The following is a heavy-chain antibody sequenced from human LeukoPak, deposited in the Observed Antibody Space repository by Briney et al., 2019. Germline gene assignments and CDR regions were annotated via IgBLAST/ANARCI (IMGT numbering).Heavy chain of an antibody. J-gene: IGHJ4*02. CDR2: IYYSGST. CDR3: ARTGRYDPIDY. Sequence: SETLPLTCTVSGGSISSYYWSWIRQPPGKGLEWIGYIYYSGSTNYNPSLKSRVTISVDTSKNQFSLKLSSVTAADTAVYYCARTGRYDPIDYWGQGTLVTVSS. CDR1: GGSISSYY. D-gene: IGHD2-2*01. V-gene: IGHV4-59*01.